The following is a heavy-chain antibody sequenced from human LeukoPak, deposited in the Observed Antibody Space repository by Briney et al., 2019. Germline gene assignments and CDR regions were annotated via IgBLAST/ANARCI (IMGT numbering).Heavy chain of an antibody. D-gene: IGHD6-13*01. Sequence: GGSLRLSCAASGFTFSSYDMHWVRQATGKGLEWASAIGTAGDTYYPGSVKGRFTISRENAKNSLYLQMNSLRAGDTAVYYCARVGAAAEFDYWGQGTLVTVSS. V-gene: IGHV3-13*01. CDR3: ARVGAAAEFDY. CDR1: GFTFSSYD. J-gene: IGHJ4*02. CDR2: IGTAGDT.